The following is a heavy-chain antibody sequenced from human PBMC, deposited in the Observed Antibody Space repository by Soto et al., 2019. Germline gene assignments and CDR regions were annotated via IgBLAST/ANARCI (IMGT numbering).Heavy chain of an antibody. J-gene: IGHJ4*02. V-gene: IGHV3-23*01. CDR1: GFTFSSYA. Sequence: GGSLRLSCAASGFTFSSYAMSWVRQAPGKGLEWVSAISGSGGSTYYADSVKGRFTISRDNSKNTLYLQMNSLRAEDTAVYYCAKALAVAGILSNFDYWGQGTLVTVSS. D-gene: IGHD6-19*01. CDR3: AKALAVAGILSNFDY. CDR2: ISGSGGST.